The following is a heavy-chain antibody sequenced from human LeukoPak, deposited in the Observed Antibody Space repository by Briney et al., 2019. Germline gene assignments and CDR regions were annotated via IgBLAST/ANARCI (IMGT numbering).Heavy chain of an antibody. V-gene: IGHV4-59*01. CDR1: GASISTYY. J-gene: IGHJ5*02. D-gene: IGHD1-1*01. CDR3: VRDQGTWWFDP. Sequence: PSETLSLTCTVSGASISTYYWSWIRQPPGKGLEWIGYIYHSGSTNYSPSHKSRVTISIDTSKNQFSLKLSSVTAADTAVYYCVRDQGTWWFDPWGQGTLVTVSS. CDR2: IYHSGST.